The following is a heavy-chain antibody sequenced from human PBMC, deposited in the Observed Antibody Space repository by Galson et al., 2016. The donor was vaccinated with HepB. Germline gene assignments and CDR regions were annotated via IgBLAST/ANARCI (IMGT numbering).Heavy chain of an antibody. CDR1: GFTLSTYW. CDR2: IKQDGSEK. D-gene: IGHD3-10*01. CDR3: ARRRADSSTGGHFDK. Sequence: SLRLSCAASGFTLSTYWMSWLRQAPGKGLEWVANIKQDGSEKHYVDSVKGRFSISRDNAKNSVYLQMDRLSAEDTALYYCARRRADSSTGGHFDKWGQGNLVTVSS. V-gene: IGHV3-7*03. J-gene: IGHJ4*02.